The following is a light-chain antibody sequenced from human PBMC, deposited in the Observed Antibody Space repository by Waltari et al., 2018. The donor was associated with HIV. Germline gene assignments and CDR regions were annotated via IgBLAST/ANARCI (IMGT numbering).Light chain of an antibody. CDR3: VVWDDSLNGPV. CDR2: TNN. V-gene: IGLV1-44*01. Sequence: QSVLTQPPSASGTPGQRVTISCSGSSSNIEVNSVTWYQQLPGTAPKPLIYTNNQRPARVPDRFSCSTSGTSASLAIIGLQSEDEADYYCVVWDDSLNGPVFGGGTKLTVL. CDR1: SSNIEVNS. J-gene: IGLJ2*01.